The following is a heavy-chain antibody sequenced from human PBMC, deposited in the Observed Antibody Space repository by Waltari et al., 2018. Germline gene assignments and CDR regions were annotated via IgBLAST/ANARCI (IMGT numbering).Heavy chain of an antibody. CDR2: MSGIGGST. J-gene: IGHJ4*02. CDR3: AKDYYGSGSSFDY. V-gene: IGHV3-23*01. CDR1: GFTFSSYA. Sequence: EVQLLESGGGLVQPGGSLRLSCAASGFTFSSYAMSWVRQAPGKGLEWVSAMSGIGGSTYYADSVKGRFTISRDNSKNTLYLQMNSLRAEDTAVYYCAKDYYGSGSSFDYWGQGTLVTVSS. D-gene: IGHD3-10*01.